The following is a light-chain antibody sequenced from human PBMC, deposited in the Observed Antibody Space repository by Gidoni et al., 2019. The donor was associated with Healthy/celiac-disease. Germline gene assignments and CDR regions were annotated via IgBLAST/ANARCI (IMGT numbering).Light chain of an antibody. CDR1: QSVSSSY. Sequence: EIVLTQSPGTLSLSPGERATLSCRASQSVSSSYLAWYQQKPGKAPRLLIYGASSRATGLPDRFSGSGSGTDFTLSISILEPEDFAFYYCQQYASSPLTFGGGTKVEIK. CDR2: GAS. J-gene: IGKJ4*01. V-gene: IGKV3-20*01. CDR3: QQYASSPLT.